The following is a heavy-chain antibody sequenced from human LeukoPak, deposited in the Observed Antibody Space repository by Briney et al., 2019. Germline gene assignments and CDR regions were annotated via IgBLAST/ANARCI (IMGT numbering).Heavy chain of an antibody. D-gene: IGHD5-18*01. CDR3: ARGGGIQLWLRNWLDP. Sequence: GASVKVSCKASGYTFTSYYMHWVRQAPGQGLEWMGIINPSGGSTSYAQKFQGRVTMTRDMSTSTVYMELSSLRSEDTAVCYCARGGGIQLWLRNWLDPWGQGTLVTVSS. CDR1: GYTFTSYY. CDR2: INPSGGST. V-gene: IGHV1-46*01. J-gene: IGHJ5*02.